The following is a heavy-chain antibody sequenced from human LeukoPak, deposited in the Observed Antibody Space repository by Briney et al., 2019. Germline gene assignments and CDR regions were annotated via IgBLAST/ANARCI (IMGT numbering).Heavy chain of an antibody. J-gene: IGHJ6*03. CDR2: INHSGST. V-gene: IGHV4-34*01. D-gene: IGHD4-17*01. CDR1: GGSFSGYY. Sequence: SETLSLTCAVYGGSFSGYYWSWIRQPPGKGLEWLGEINHSGSTNYNPSLKSRVTISVDTSKNQFSLKLSSVTAADTAVYYCAGCAVNYYYYYYMDVWGKGTTVTISS. CDR3: AGCAVNYYYYYYMDV.